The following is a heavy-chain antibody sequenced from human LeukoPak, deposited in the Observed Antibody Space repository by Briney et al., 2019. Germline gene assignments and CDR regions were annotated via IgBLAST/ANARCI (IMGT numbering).Heavy chain of an antibody. CDR3: AKEGWQQLGYFDY. Sequence: GASVKVSCKASGGTFSSYAISWVRQAPGQGLEWMGRIIPIFGTANYAQKFQGRVTITTDESTSTAYMELSSLRSEDTAVYYCAKEGWQQLGYFDYWGQGTLVTVSS. V-gene: IGHV1-69*05. CDR1: GGTFSSYA. J-gene: IGHJ4*02. CDR2: IIPIFGTA. D-gene: IGHD6-13*01.